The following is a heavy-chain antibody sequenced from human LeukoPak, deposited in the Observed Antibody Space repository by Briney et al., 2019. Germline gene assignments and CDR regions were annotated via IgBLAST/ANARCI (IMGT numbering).Heavy chain of an antibody. CDR2: ISAYNGNT. D-gene: IGHD4-11*01. CDR3: ARAAHDYSNTYFDY. Sequence: GASVKVSCKASGYTFTSYGISWVRQAPGQGLEWMGWISAYNGNTNYAQKLQGRVTMTTDTSTSTAYMELRSLRSDDTAVYYCARAAHDYSNTYFDYWGQGTLVTVSS. J-gene: IGHJ4*02. V-gene: IGHV1-18*01. CDR1: GYTFTSYG.